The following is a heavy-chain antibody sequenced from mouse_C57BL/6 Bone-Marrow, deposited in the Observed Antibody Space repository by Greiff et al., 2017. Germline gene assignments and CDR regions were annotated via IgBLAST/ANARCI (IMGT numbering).Heavy chain of an antibody. V-gene: IGHV1-53*01. CDR1: GYTFTSYW. D-gene: IGHD4-1*01. Sequence: QVQLKQPGTELVKPGASVKLSCKASGYTFTSYWMHWVKQRPGQGLEWIGNINPSNGGTNYNEKFKSKATLTVDKSSSTAYMQLSSLTSEDSAVYYCARPNWDREAMDYWGQGTSVTVSS. CDR3: ARPNWDREAMDY. CDR2: INPSNGGT. J-gene: IGHJ4*01.